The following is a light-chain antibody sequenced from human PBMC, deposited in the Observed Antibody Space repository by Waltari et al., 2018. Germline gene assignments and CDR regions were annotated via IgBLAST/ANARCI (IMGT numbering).Light chain of an antibody. CDR1: QSILSGSDNNNY. CDR3: QQCYSSPLT. J-gene: IGKJ4*01. Sequence: DIVMTQSPDSLAVSLGERSTIHCRSSQSILSGSDNNNYLGWYQQKPGQPPKLLISWAYFQESVVPDRCSGGASTTDFSLTISSLPAEDVAVYYCQQCYSSPLTFGGGTKVEIK. V-gene: IGKV4-1*01. CDR2: WAY.